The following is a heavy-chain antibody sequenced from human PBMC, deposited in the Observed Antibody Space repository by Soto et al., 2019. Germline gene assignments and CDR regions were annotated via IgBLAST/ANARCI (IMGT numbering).Heavy chain of an antibody. CDR2: IYYSGST. CDR3: ARSGGDCSGGSCFFGN. CDR1: GGSISSYY. Sequence: SVTLSLTCIVSGGSISSYYWSWIRQPPGKGLEWIGYIYYSGSTNYNPSLKSRVTISVDTSKNQFSLKLSSVTAADTAVYYCARSGGDCSGGSCFFGNWGQGTLVTVSS. J-gene: IGHJ4*02. V-gene: IGHV4-59*01. D-gene: IGHD2-15*01.